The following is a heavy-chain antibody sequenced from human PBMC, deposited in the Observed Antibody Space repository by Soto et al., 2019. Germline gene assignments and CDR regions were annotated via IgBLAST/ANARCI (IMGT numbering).Heavy chain of an antibody. CDR1: GFTFSSYW. CDR3: ARELSEYSSSSYFDY. D-gene: IGHD6-6*01. V-gene: IGHV3-74*01. J-gene: IGHJ4*02. CDR2: INSDGSST. Sequence: GGSLRLSCAASGFTFSSYWMHWVRQAPGKGLVWVSRINSDGSSTSYADSVKGRFTISRDNAKNTLYLQMNSLRAEDMAVYYCARELSEYSSSSYFDYWGQGTLVTVSS.